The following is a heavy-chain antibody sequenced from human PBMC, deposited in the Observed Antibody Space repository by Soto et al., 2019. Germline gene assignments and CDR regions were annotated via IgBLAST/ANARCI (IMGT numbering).Heavy chain of an antibody. J-gene: IGHJ4*02. CDR1: GYTFTNYA. V-gene: IGHV1-3*01. CDR3: ARDMGFGLSDY. D-gene: IGHD3-10*01. CDR2: INAGNGNT. Sequence: QVQLVQSGAEVKKPGASVKVSCKASGYTFTNYAIDWVRQAPGQRLEWMGWINAGNGNTKYSQKFLGRVTITRDTSASTAYVELSSLRSEDKAVYYCARDMGFGLSDYWGQGILVTVSS.